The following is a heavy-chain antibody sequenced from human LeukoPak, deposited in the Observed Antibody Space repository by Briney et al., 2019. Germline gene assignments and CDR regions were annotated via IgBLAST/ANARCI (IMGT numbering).Heavy chain of an antibody. J-gene: IGHJ4*02. CDR2: ISSNGGST. CDR3: ARDSIYCSGGSCYSVVHGYFDY. D-gene: IGHD2-15*01. V-gene: IGHV3-64*01. Sequence: PGGSLRLSCAASGFTFSSYAMHWVCQAPGKGLEYVSAISSNGGSTYYANSVKGRFTISRDYSKNTLYLQMGSLRAEDMAVYYCARDSIYCSGGSCYSVVHGYFDYWGQGTLVTVSS. CDR1: GFTFSSYA.